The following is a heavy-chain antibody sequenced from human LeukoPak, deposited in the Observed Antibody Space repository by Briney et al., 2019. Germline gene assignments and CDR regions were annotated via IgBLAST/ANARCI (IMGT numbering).Heavy chain of an antibody. CDR3: ARDPHEYFWRRDWFDP. J-gene: IGHJ5*02. CDR2: INTNTGNP. V-gene: IGHV7-4-1*02. Sequence: GASVKVSCKASGYTFTSYAMNWVRQAPGQGLEWMGWINTNTGNPTYAQGFTGRFVFSLDTSVSTAYLQISSLKAEDTAVYYCARDPHEYFWRRDWFDPWGQGTPVTVSS. CDR1: GYTFTSYA. D-gene: IGHD3-3*01.